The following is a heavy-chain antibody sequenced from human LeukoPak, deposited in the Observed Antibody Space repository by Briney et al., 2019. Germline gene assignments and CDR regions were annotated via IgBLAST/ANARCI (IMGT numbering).Heavy chain of an antibody. CDR3: ARDLHKLGHDAFDI. D-gene: IGHD7-27*01. CDR2: ISSSSSYM. Sequence: PGGSLRLSCAASGFTFSSYSMNWVRQAPGKGLEWVSSISSSSSYMYYADSVKGRFTISRDNAKNSLYLQMNSLRAEDTAVYYCARDLHKLGHDAFDIWGQGTMVTVSS. J-gene: IGHJ3*02. V-gene: IGHV3-21*03. CDR1: GFTFSSYS.